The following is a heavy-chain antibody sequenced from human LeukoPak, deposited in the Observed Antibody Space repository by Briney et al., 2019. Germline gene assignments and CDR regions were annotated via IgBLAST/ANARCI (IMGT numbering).Heavy chain of an antibody. D-gene: IGHD2-2*02. CDR1: GGSISSGSYY. Sequence: PSETLSLTCTVSGGSISSGSYYWSWIRQPAGKGLEWIGRIYTSGSTNYNPSLKSRVTISVDTSKNQFSLKLSSVTAADTAVYYCASIRYCSSTSCYRRVYYFDYWGQGTLVTVSS. CDR2: IYTSGST. J-gene: IGHJ4*02. CDR3: ASIRYCSSTSCYRRVYYFDY. V-gene: IGHV4-61*02.